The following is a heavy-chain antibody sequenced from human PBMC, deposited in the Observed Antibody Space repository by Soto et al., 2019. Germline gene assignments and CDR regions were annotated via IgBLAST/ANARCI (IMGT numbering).Heavy chain of an antibody. V-gene: IGHV1-2*02. D-gene: IGHD2-2*01. J-gene: IGHJ5*02. CDR1: GYTFTGYY. CDR2: INPNSGGT. CDR3: ARVRGFVVPAENWFDP. Sequence: ASVKVSCKASGYTFTGYYMHWVRQAPGQGLEWMGWINPNSGGTNYAQGFQGRVTMTRDTSISTAYMELSRLRSDDTAVYYCARVRGFVVPAENWFDPWGQGTLVTVSS.